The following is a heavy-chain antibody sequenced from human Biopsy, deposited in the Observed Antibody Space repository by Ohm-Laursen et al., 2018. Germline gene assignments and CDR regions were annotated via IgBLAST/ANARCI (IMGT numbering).Heavy chain of an antibody. D-gene: IGHD3-9*01. Sequence: AASVKVSCKASGYSFTKYYINWVRQAPGQGLEWMGIINPTGGTTSYAEKFQGRVTLTRDTSTGTVYLELNSLIYEDTALYYCARDETGSSVFGPYYYGMDVWGQETTVTVSS. CDR3: ARDETGSSVFGPYYYGMDV. CDR1: GYSFTKYY. V-gene: IGHV1-46*01. CDR2: INPTGGTT. J-gene: IGHJ6*02.